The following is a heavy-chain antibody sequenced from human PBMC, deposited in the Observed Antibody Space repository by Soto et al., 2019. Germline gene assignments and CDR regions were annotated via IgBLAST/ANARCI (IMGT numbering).Heavy chain of an antibody. D-gene: IGHD3-22*01. Sequence: PGGSLRLSCAASGFTFSSYGMHWVRQAPGKGLEWVAVIWYDGSNKYYADSVKGRFTISRDNSKNTLYLQMSSLRAEDTAVYYCARDRSLTYYYDRPLDAFDIWGQGTMVTVSS. V-gene: IGHV3-33*01. CDR1: GFTFSSYG. CDR3: ARDRSLTYYYDRPLDAFDI. J-gene: IGHJ3*02. CDR2: IWYDGSNK.